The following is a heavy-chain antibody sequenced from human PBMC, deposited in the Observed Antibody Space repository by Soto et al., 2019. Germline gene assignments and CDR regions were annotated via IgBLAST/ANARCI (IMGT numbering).Heavy chain of an antibody. CDR3: ARDRITRSNWLDP. CDR2: VYHSGST. D-gene: IGHD3-10*01. CDR1: GDSITSGGYY. J-gene: IGHJ5*02. V-gene: IGHV4-31*03. Sequence: TSETLSLTCTVSGDSITSGGYYWTWIRQHPGKGLGWIGYVYHSGSTYYNPSLKSRLTISVDTSKNQFSLKLTSVTAADTAVYFCARDRITRSNWLDPWGPGTLVTVSS.